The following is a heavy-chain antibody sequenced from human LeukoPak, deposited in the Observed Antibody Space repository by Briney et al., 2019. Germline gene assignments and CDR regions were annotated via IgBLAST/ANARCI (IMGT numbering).Heavy chain of an antibody. CDR3: ADPPNADY. J-gene: IGHJ4*02. V-gene: IGHV3-23*01. CDR2: IGGSDGRT. CDR1: GFTFSRYA. D-gene: IGHD4/OR15-4a*01. Sequence: GGSLRLSCAASGFTFSRYAMSWVRQAPGKGLEWVSSIGGSDGRTYYAKSVMGRFTISRDNSKNTLSLQMSSLRVEDTAVYFCADPPNADYWGQGTLVTVSS.